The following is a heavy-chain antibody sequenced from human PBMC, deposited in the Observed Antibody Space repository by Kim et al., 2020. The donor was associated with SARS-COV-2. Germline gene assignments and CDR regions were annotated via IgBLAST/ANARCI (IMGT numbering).Heavy chain of an antibody. CDR2: ISSSSSYI. CDR1: GFTFSSYS. CDR3: ASQGPAAGPNVVVVAATPMHYYGMDV. Sequence: GGSLRLSCAASGFTFSSYSMNWVRQAPGKGLEWVSSISSSSSYIYYADSVKGRFTISRDNAKNSLYLQMNSLRAEDTAVYYCASQGPAAGPNVVVVAATPMHYYGMDVWGQGTTVTVSS. V-gene: IGHV3-21*01. D-gene: IGHD2-15*01. J-gene: IGHJ6*02.